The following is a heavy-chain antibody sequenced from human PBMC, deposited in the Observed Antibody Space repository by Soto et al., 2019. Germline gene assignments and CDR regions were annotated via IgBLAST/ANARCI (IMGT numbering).Heavy chain of an antibody. V-gene: IGHV4-30-4*01. CDR3: ARIGTIFGIVTNNWFDP. CDR1: GASISTDDSY. CDR2: MSYSGT. J-gene: IGHJ5*02. D-gene: IGHD3-3*02. Sequence: KASETLSLTCTVSGASISTDDSYWSWIRQPPGKGLEWIGYMSYSGTYYNPSLKSRLTTSLDRSKNQISLYLNSVTAADTAVYYCARIGTIFGIVTNNWFDPWGQGTLVTVSS.